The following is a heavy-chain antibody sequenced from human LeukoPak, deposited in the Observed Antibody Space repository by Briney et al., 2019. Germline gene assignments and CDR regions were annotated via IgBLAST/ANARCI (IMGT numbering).Heavy chain of an antibody. Sequence: PARSLRLSCAASGFTFDDYAMHWFRQAPRKGLEWVSGISWNSGSLGYADSVKGRFTISRDNAKTSLYLQMNSLGAEDTALYYCAKGRMVYGTYSSSWFDNWGQGTPVTVSS. V-gene: IGHV3-9*01. J-gene: IGHJ5*02. CDR1: GFTFDDYA. CDR2: ISWNSGSL. CDR3: AKGRMVYGTYSSSWFDN. D-gene: IGHD2-8*01.